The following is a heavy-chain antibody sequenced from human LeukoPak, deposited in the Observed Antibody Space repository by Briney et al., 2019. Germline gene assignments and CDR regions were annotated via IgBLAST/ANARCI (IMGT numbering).Heavy chain of an antibody. CDR1: GFPFSSYG. V-gene: IGHV3-30*03. D-gene: IGHD3-10*01. CDR3: AGSWFYRDYFEY. CDR2: LSYDGSNE. J-gene: IGHJ4*02. Sequence: GRSLRLSCAASGFPFSSYGMHWVRQAPAKGLEWVAVLSYDGSNEYYADSVKGRFTISRDNSKNTLYLQMNSLRVEDTAVYYCAGSWFYRDYFEYWGQGTLVTVSS.